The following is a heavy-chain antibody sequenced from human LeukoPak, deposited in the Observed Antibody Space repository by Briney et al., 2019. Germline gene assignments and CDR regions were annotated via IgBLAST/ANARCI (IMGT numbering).Heavy chain of an antibody. Sequence: GGSLRLSCSASGFAFSRFAMTWVRHLPGKGLDWVSTISGNGHQTYYGDSVKGRLSVSRDNSKNILYLQMDSLRADDSALYYCAKDANYYDSSGFFIPFDYWGQGTLVTVSS. CDR1: GFAFSRFA. V-gene: IGHV3-23*01. CDR3: AKDANYYDSSGFFIPFDY. J-gene: IGHJ4*02. D-gene: IGHD3-22*01. CDR2: ISGNGHQT.